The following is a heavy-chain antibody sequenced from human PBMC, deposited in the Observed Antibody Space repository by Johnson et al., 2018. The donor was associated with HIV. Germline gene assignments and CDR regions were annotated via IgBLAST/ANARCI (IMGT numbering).Heavy chain of an antibody. CDR1: GFTFSNYD. J-gene: IGHJ3*02. V-gene: IGHV3-30*14. D-gene: IGHD3-16*02. CDR3: TGEDGLGESALVFDM. CDR2: ISYNASNQ. Sequence: QVTLVESGGGVVQPGRSLRLSCAASGFTFSNYDMHWVRQAPGKGLEWVAVISYNASNQYYTDSVKGRFTISRDNSKNTLYLQMNSLSAEDTAVYYCTGEDGLGESALVFDMWGQGTMVTVSS.